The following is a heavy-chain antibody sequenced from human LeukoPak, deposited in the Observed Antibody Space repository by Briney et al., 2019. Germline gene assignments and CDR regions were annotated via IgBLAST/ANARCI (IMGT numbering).Heavy chain of an antibody. J-gene: IGHJ4*02. V-gene: IGHV1-2*06. CDR2: INPNSGGT. CDR3: ARYSGSYSGFDY. CDR1: GYTFTGYY. Sequence: GASVKVSCKASGYTFTGYYMHWVRQAPGQGLEWMGRINPNSGGTSYAQKFQGRVTMTRDTSISTAYMELSRLRSDDTAVYYCARYSGSYSGFDYWGQGTLVTVSS. D-gene: IGHD1-26*01.